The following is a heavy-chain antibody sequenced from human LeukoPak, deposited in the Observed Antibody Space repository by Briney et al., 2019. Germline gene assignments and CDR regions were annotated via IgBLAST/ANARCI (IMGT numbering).Heavy chain of an antibody. V-gene: IGHV3-30*02. D-gene: IGHD3-10*01. Sequence: PGGSLRLSCAASGFTFSSYSMNWVRQAPGKGLEWVAFIRYDGSNKYYADSVKGRFTISRDNSKNTLYLQMNSLRAEDTAVYYCAKDSSRYYYGSGATNYFDYWGQGTLVTVSS. CDR1: GFTFSSYS. CDR3: AKDSSRYYYGSGATNYFDY. J-gene: IGHJ4*02. CDR2: IRYDGSNK.